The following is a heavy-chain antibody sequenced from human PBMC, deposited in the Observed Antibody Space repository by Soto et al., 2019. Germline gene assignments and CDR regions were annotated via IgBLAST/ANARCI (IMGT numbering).Heavy chain of an antibody. V-gene: IGHV3-33*01. CDR2: IWYDGSNK. D-gene: IGHD5-12*01. CDR1: GFTFSSYG. CDR3: AREGLRSNGGNYYYGMDV. J-gene: IGHJ6*02. Sequence: QVQLVESGGGVVQPGRSQRLSCAASGFTFSSYGMHWVRQAPGKGLEWVAVIWYDGSNKYYADSVKGRFTISRDNSKNTLYLQMNSLRAEDTAVYYCAREGLRSNGGNYYYGMDVWGQGTTVTVSS.